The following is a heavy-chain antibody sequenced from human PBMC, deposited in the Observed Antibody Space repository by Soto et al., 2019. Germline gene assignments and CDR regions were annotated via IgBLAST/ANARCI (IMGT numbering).Heavy chain of an antibody. CDR2: IYYSGST. CDR1: GGSISSGGYY. Sequence: PSGTLSLTCTVSGGSISSGGYYWSWIRQHPGKGLEWIGYIYYSGSTYYNPSLKSRVTISVDTSKNQFSLKLSSVTAADTAVYYCARGYDSSGYYFLGRPPWFAPWGQGTLVTVSS. V-gene: IGHV4-31*03. J-gene: IGHJ5*02. CDR3: ARGYDSSGYYFLGRPPWFAP. D-gene: IGHD3-22*01.